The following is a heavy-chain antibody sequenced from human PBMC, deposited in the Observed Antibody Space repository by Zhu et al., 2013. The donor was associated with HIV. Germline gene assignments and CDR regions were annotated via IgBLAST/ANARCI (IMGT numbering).Heavy chain of an antibody. Sequence: QVQLVQSGAEVKKPGASVKVSCKASGYTFTSYYMHWVRQAPGQGLEWMGIINPSGGNTNYAQKPQGRVTMTTDISTTTAYMELSRLTYDDTAVYYCARDLPGGFGEFIWGQGTMVTVSS. J-gene: IGHJ3*02. CDR3: ARDLPGGFGEFI. D-gene: IGHD3-10*01. CDR1: GYTFTSYY. V-gene: IGHV1-46*01. CDR2: INPSGGNT.